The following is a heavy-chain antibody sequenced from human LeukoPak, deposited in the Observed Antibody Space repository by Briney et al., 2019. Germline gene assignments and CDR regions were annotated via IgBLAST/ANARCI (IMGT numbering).Heavy chain of an antibody. Sequence: PGGSLRLSCAASGFTFSSYSMNWVRQAPGKGLEWVSSISSSSSYIYYADSVKGRFTISRNNAKNSVYLQMNTLRAEDTAVYYCARGDTVMVTAVAGTGVDLDYWGQGTLVTVSS. J-gene: IGHJ4*02. CDR3: ARGDTVMVTAVAGTGVDLDY. V-gene: IGHV3-21*01. D-gene: IGHD6-19*01. CDR2: ISSSSSYI. CDR1: GFTFSSYS.